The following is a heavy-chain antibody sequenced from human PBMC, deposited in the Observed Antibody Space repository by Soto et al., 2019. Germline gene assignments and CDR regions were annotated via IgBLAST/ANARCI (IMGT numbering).Heavy chain of an antibody. Sequence: SETLSLTCTVSGGSLSSDSYYWGWIRQSPGKGLEWIGTIYYTGTTYYNPSLKSRVTLSLDASEKQFSLKLNSVTAADAAVYYCARHPTVYSSSPDSWGQGTLVTVSS. J-gene: IGHJ4*02. CDR1: GGSLSSDSYY. D-gene: IGHD6-6*01. CDR3: ARHPTVYSSSPDS. V-gene: IGHV4-39*01. CDR2: IYYTGTT.